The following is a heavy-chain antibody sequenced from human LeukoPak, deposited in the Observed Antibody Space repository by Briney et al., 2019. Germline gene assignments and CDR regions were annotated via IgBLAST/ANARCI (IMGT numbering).Heavy chain of an antibody. D-gene: IGHD3-22*01. CDR1: GYTFTGYY. J-gene: IGHJ6*03. V-gene: IGHV1-2*02. CDR2: INPNSGGT. Sequence: ASVKVSCKASGYTFTGYYMHWVRQAPGQGLEWMGWINPNSGGTNYAQKFQGRVTMTRDTSISTAYMELSRLRSDDTAVYYCARDPTLKYYYDSSGSQNVCMDVWGKGTTVTVSS. CDR3: ARDPTLKYYYDSSGSQNVCMDV.